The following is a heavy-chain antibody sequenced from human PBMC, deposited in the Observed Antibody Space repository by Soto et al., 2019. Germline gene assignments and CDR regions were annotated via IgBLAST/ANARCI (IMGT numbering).Heavy chain of an antibody. CDR3: AKEIYGDYSVPVYYFDY. V-gene: IGHV3-23*01. J-gene: IGHJ4*02. D-gene: IGHD4-17*01. Sequence: EVQLLESGGGLVQPGGSLRLSCAASGFTFSSYAMSWVRQAPGKGLEWVSAISGSGGSTYYADSVKGRFTISRDNSKNTLYLQMNSLRAEDTAVYYCAKEIYGDYSVPVYYFDYWGQGTLVTVSS. CDR1: GFTFSSYA. CDR2: ISGSGGST.